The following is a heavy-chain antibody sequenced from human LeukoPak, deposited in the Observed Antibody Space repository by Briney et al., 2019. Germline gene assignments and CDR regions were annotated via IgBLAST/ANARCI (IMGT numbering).Heavy chain of an antibody. CDR3: ARPNYYGSDLDY. Sequence: GGSLRLSCAASGFTVSSNYMTRVRQAPGKGLEWVSVIYSDGSTYYADSVKGRFTISRDNSKNTLYLQMNSLRAEDTAVYYCARPNYYGSDLDYWGQGTLVTVSS. D-gene: IGHD3-10*01. CDR1: GFTVSSNY. J-gene: IGHJ4*02. V-gene: IGHV3-53*01. CDR2: IYSDGST.